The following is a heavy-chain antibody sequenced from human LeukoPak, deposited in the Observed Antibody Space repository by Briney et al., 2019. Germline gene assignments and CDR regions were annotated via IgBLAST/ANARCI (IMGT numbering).Heavy chain of an antibody. J-gene: IGHJ4*02. CDR1: GGSISSGDYY. Sequence: SQTLSLTCTVSGGSISSGDYYWSWIRQPPGRGLEFIGYIYYSGNTYYNPSLKSRVTISVDTSKNQFSLKLSSVTAADTAVYYCASRPESEAYFDYWGQGALVTVSS. CDR3: ASRPESEAYFDY. V-gene: IGHV4-30-4*01. CDR2: IYYSGNT.